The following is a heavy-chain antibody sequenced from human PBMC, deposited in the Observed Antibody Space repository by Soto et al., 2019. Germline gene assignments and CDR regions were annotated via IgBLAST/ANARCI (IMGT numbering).Heavy chain of an antibody. J-gene: IGHJ5*02. V-gene: IGHV1-2*02. D-gene: IGHD3-10*01. CDR3: ARDGVPYYYGSGSYYSNWFDP. CDR1: GYTFTGYY. CDR2: INPNSGGT. Sequence: GASGKVSCKASGYTFTGYYMHRVRQAPGQGLEWMGWINPNSGGTNYAQKFQGRVTMTRDTSISTAYMELSRLRSDDTAVYYCARDGVPYYYGSGSYYSNWFDPWGQGTLVTVSS.